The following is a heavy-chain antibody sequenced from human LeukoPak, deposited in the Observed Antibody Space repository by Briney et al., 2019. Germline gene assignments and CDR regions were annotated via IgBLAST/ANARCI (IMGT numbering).Heavy chain of an antibody. Sequence: PGGSLRLSCAASGFPFSTYGLHWVRQAPGKGLEWVAVTHADAIHGDNKYYADSVKGRFTISRDNSKNTFYLQMDSLRAEDTAVYFCVTGGGYCYDHWGQGTLVIVSS. D-gene: IGHD2-21*01. J-gene: IGHJ4*02. CDR3: VTGGGYCYDH. V-gene: IGHV3-30*02. CDR1: GFPFSTYG. CDR2: THADAIHGDNK.